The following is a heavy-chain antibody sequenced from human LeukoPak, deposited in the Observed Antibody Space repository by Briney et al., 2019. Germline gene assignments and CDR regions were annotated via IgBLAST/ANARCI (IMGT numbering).Heavy chain of an antibody. V-gene: IGHV5-51*01. J-gene: IGHJ5*02. CDR2: IYPGDSDT. CDR3: ARRRRSSENWFDP. Sequence: GESLKISCKGSGYSFTSYWIGWVRQMPGKGLEWMGIIYPGDSDTRYSPSFQDQVTISADRSISTAYLQWSSLKASDTAMYYCARRRRSSENWFDPWGQGTLVTVSS. D-gene: IGHD6-19*01. CDR1: GYSFTSYW.